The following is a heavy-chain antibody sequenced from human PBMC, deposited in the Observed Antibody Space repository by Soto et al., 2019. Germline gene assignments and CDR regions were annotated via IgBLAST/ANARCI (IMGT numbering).Heavy chain of an antibody. J-gene: IGHJ5*02. CDR1: GGSISSYY. Sequence: SETLSLTCTVSGGSISSYYWSWIRQPPGKGLEWIGYIYYSGSTNYNPSLKSRVTISVDTSKNQFSLKLSSVTAADTAVYYCARSYYGDYVWFDPWGQGTLVTVS. CDR3: ARSYYGDYVWFDP. CDR2: IYYSGST. V-gene: IGHV4-59*01. D-gene: IGHD4-17*01.